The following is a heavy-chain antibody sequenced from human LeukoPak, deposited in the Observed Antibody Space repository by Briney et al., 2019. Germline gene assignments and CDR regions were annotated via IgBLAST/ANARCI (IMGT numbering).Heavy chain of an antibody. J-gene: IGHJ4*02. D-gene: IGHD2-2*01. Sequence: GGSLRLSCTASGFTFDNYWMHWFRQAPGKGLVWVSRINYDGSTNYADSVKGRFTISRDNARNTLYMQMNSLRAEDTAVYYCVRGCSSTSCYPFDCWGQGTLVTVSS. CDR3: VRGCSSTSCYPFDC. CDR2: INYDGST. CDR1: GFTFDNYW. V-gene: IGHV3-74*01.